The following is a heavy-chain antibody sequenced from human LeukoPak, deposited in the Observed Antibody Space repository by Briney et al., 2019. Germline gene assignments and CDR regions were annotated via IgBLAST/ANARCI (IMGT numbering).Heavy chain of an antibody. D-gene: IGHD3-3*01. CDR2: IYHSGST. CDR1: GGSISSYY. V-gene: IGHV4-59*04. Sequence: SETLSLTCTVSGGSISSYYWSWIRQPPGKGLEWIGYIYHSGSTYYNPSLKSRVTISVDRSKNQFSLKLSSVTAADTAVYYCAVAFSGYDFWSGYGKDAFDIWGQGTMVTVSS. J-gene: IGHJ3*02. CDR3: AVAFSGYDFWSGYGKDAFDI.